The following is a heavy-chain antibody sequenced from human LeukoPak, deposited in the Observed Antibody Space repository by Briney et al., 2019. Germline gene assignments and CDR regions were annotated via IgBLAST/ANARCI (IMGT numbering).Heavy chain of an antibody. V-gene: IGHV4-59*08. Sequence: SEILSLTCTISGGSIGSYYWTWIRQPPGKGLEWIGYIDYSGSTNYNPSFKSRVTMSVDTSKNQFSLKLSSVTAADTAVYFCARHGGSWTLDYWGQGTLVTVSS. CDR3: ARHGGSWTLDY. CDR2: IDYSGST. CDR1: GGSIGSYY. D-gene: IGHD6-13*01. J-gene: IGHJ4*02.